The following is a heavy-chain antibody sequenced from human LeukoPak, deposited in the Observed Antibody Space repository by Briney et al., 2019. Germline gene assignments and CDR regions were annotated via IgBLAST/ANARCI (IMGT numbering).Heavy chain of an antibody. J-gene: IGHJ5*02. Sequence: NSSETLSLTCTVSGGSISGDYYWTWLRQPPGKGLEWIGFIHYGGSTNYNPSLKSRLTISVDTSKNQFSLKLTSLTAADTAVYYCARDLSLSLVRGIIISGLDPWGQGTLVTVSS. D-gene: IGHD3-10*01. CDR2: IHYGGST. CDR3: ARDLSLSLVRGIIISGLDP. V-gene: IGHV4-61*08. CDR1: GGSISGDYY.